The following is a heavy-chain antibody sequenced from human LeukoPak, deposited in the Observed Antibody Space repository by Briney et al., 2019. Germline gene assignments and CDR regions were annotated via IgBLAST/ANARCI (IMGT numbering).Heavy chain of an antibody. CDR1: GYTFTSYA. Sequence: GTSVKVSCKASGYTFTSYAMHWVRQAPGQGLEWMGWISAYNGNTNYAQKLQGRVTMTTDTSTSTAYMELRSLRSDDTAVYYCARDTAMVNWGQGTLVTVSS. V-gene: IGHV1-18*01. CDR2: ISAYNGNT. D-gene: IGHD5-18*01. CDR3: ARDTAMVN. J-gene: IGHJ4*02.